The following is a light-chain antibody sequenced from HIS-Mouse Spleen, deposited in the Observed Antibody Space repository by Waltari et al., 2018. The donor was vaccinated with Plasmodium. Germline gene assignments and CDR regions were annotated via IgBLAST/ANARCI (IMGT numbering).Light chain of an antibody. V-gene: IGLV2-23*01. J-gene: IGLJ3*02. CDR3: CSYAGSSTNWV. Sequence: QSALTQPASVSGSPGQSIPISCTGTSRDVGRYNLVSWYQQHPGKAPKLMIYEGSKRPSGVSNRISVSKSGNTASLTISGLQAEDEADYYCCSYAGSSTNWVFGGGTKLTVL. CDR2: EGS. CDR1: SRDVGRYNL.